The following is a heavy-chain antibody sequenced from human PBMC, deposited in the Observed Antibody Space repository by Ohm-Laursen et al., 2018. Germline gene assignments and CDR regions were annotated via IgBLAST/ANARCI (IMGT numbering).Heavy chain of an antibody. CDR1: GGTFSSYA. D-gene: IGHD6-13*01. Sequence: AASVKVSCNASGGTFSSYAISWVRQAPGQGLEWMGGIIPIFGTANYAQKFQGRVTITADKSTSTAYMELSSLRSEDTAVYYCARGTTPGGYRVYYFDYWGQGTLVTVSS. V-gene: IGHV1-69*06. J-gene: IGHJ4*02. CDR3: ARGTTPGGYRVYYFDY. CDR2: IIPIFGTA.